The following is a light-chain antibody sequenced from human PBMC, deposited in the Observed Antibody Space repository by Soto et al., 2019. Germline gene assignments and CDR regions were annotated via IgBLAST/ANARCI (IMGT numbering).Light chain of an antibody. J-gene: IGKJ1*01. CDR2: DAS. Sequence: EIVLTQSPATLYLSPGERDTLSCRASQSISLSLAWYQHKPGQAPRLLIYDASKKATGIPARFSGSGSGTDFTLSISSLESEDFAVYYCQQRTDWPPWTFGQGTKVEIK. V-gene: IGKV3-11*01. CDR1: QSISLS. CDR3: QQRTDWPPWT.